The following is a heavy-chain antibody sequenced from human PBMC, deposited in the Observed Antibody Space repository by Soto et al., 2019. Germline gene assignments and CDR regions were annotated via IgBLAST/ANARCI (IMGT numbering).Heavy chain of an antibody. J-gene: IGHJ5*02. D-gene: IGHD3-16*01. CDR1: GGSISSYY. Sequence: PSETLSLTCTVSGGSISSYYWSWIRQPPGKGLEWIGYIYYSGGTNYNPSLKSRVTISVDTSKNQFSLKLSSVAAADTAVYYCARAEHDYVWGSYIALIWFDPWGQGTLVTVSS. CDR2: IYYSGGT. CDR3: ARAEHDYVWGSYIALIWFDP. V-gene: IGHV4-59*01.